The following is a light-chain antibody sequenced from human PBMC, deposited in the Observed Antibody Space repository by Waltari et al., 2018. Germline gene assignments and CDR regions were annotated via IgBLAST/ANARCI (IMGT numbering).Light chain of an antibody. Sequence: DIQMTQSPSSLSASVGDTLTTTCRASQGISNYLAWDQQKPGKAPKPLIYYASNLESGVPSRFSGSGSGTDFTLTISSLQPEDFATYYCQQHNSYPLTFGGGTKVEIK. V-gene: IGKV1-16*01. CDR3: QQHNSYPLT. CDR2: YAS. CDR1: QGISNY. J-gene: IGKJ4*01.